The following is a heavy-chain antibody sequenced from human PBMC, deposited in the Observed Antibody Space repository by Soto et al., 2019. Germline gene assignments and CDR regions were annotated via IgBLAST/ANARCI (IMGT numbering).Heavy chain of an antibody. J-gene: IGHJ5*02. CDR2: IYYSGST. V-gene: IGHV4-31*03. D-gene: IGHD2-2*02. Sequence: SETLSLTCTVSGGSISSGGYYWSWIRQHPGKGLEWIGYIYYSGSTYYNPSLKSRVTISVDTSKNQFSLKLSSVTAADTAVYYCARATNGGFVVVPAAIPFWFDPWGQGTLVTVSS. CDR1: GGSISSGGYY. CDR3: ARATNGGFVVVPAAIPFWFDP.